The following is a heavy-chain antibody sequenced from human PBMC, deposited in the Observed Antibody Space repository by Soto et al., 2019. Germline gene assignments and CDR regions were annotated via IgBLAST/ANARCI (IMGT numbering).Heavy chain of an antibody. CDR2: INAGNGNT. CDR3: ARMLQAAAGDLDY. J-gene: IGHJ4*02. D-gene: IGHD6-13*01. V-gene: IGHV1-3*01. CDR1: GGTFSSYT. Sequence: VSCKASGGTFSSYTISWVRQAPGQRLEWMGWINAGNGNTKYSQKFQGRVTITRDTSASTAYMELSSLRSEDTAVYYCARMLQAAAGDLDYWGQGTLVTVSS.